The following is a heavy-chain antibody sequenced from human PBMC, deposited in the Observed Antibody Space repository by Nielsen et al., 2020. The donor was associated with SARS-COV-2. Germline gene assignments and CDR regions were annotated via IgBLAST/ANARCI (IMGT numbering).Heavy chain of an antibody. Sequence: GESLKISCAASAFTFSTYWMHWVRQAPGKGLEWVSVIYSGGSTYYADSVKGRFTISRDNSKNTLYLQMNSLRAEDTALYYCTTRTFYLDYWGQGTLVTVSS. CDR2: IYSGGST. J-gene: IGHJ4*02. V-gene: IGHV3-53*01. D-gene: IGHD1-1*01. CDR1: AFTFSTYW. CDR3: TTRTFYLDY.